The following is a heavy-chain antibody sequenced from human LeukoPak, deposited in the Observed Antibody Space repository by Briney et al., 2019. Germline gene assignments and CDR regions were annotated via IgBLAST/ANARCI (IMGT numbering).Heavy chain of an antibody. D-gene: IGHD1-7*01. J-gene: IGHJ4*02. CDR1: GFTFDDYA. CDR3: AKGSITGTSDFCFDY. V-gene: IGHV3-9*01. CDR2: ISWNSGSI. Sequence: GGSLRLSCAASGFTFDDYAMHWVRHASGKGLEWVSGISWNSGSIGYADSVKGRFTISRDNAKNSLYLQMNSLRAEDTALYYCAKGSITGTSDFCFDYWGQGTLVTVSS.